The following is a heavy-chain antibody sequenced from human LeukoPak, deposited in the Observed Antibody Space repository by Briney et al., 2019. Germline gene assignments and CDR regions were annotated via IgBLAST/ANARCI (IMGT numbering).Heavy chain of an antibody. D-gene: IGHD1-14*01. Sequence: SETLSLTSSPSRVPISNYYWSWIRQPPGKRLEWIGYIYYSGTTNYSPSLKSRVTISVDTSKNQFSLKLSSVTAAATAVYYCARAPEPQVFDYWGKGTLVAVSS. CDR3: ARAPEPQVFDY. J-gene: IGHJ4*02. V-gene: IGHV4-59*01. CDR2: IYYSGTT. CDR1: RVPISNYY.